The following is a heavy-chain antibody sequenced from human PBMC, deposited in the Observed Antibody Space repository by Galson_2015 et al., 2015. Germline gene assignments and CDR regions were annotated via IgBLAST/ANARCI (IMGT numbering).Heavy chain of an antibody. V-gene: IGHV3-23*01. CDR2: ITSSGDII. CDR3: AKDPNGDYVGAFDT. J-gene: IGHJ3*02. CDR1: GFILRRYA. Sequence: SLRLSCAASGFILRRYAMTWVRQSSGKGLEWVSTITSSGDIIRYADSVKGRFTTSRDNSRNTLFLQMSSLRVEDTAIYYCAKDPNGDYVGAFDTWGHGTLVTVSS. D-gene: IGHD4-17*01.